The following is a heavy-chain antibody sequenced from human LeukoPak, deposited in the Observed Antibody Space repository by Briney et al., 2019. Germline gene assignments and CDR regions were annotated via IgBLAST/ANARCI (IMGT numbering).Heavy chain of an antibody. CDR2: ISSSGSTI. CDR3: ARDGTMMEVFDY. Sequence: GSLRFSCAASGFTFSSYEMNWVRRAPGKGLEWVSYISSSGSTIYYADSVKGRFTISRDNAKNSLYLQMNSLRAEDTAVYYCARDGTMMEVFDYWGQGTLVTVSS. D-gene: IGHD3-22*01. CDR1: GFTFSSYE. V-gene: IGHV3-48*03. J-gene: IGHJ4*02.